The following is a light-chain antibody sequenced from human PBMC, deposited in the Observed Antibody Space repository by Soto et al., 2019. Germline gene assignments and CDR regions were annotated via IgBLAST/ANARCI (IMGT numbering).Light chain of an antibody. J-gene: IGKJ5*01. CDR3: QQYCDWPTIT. V-gene: IGKV3-15*01. CDR2: GAS. CDR1: ESVRSN. Sequence: EIVMTQSPATLSVPPGDRATLSCRASESVRSNLAWYQQKPGQAPGLLIHGASIRAADIPARFSGSGSGTQFTLTISTVQSEDFAVYYCQQYCDWPTITFGQGTRLE.